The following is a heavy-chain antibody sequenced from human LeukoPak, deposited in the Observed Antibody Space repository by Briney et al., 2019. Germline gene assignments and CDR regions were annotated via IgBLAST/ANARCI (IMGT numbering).Heavy chain of an antibody. J-gene: IGHJ4*02. CDR3: ARERGRVETLDY. D-gene: IGHD4-23*01. Sequence: ASVKVSCKASGYSFTGYYMHWVRQAPGQGLEWMEWINPNSGGTNYAQKFQGRVTMTRDTSISTAYMELSRLRSDDTAVYYCARERGRVETLDYWGQETRVTVP. CDR1: GYSFTGYY. CDR2: INPNSGGT. V-gene: IGHV1-2*02.